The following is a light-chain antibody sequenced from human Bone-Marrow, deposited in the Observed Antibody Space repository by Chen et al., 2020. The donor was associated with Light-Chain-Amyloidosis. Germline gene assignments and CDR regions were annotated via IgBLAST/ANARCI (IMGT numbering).Light chain of an antibody. Sequence: QSVLTQPPSASGSPGPSLTIPCTGTSGDVGGYDYVSWYQQHPGKALKLLIYDVTNRPSGVPDRFAGSKAGNTASLTVSGLQAEDEADYYCCSYAGSNNFYVFGTGTKVSVL. J-gene: IGLJ1*01. CDR1: SGDVGGYDY. CDR3: CSYAGSNNFYV. CDR2: DVT. V-gene: IGLV2-8*01.